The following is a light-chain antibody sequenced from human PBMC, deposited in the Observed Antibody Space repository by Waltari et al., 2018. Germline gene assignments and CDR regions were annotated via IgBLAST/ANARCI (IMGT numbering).Light chain of an antibody. J-gene: IGKJ5*01. CDR3: QQYLKWPLT. CDR1: QSVSDA. CDR2: RAS. Sequence: EIVMTQSPATLSVSPGERATLSCRASQSVSDALAWYQQIPGQAPRLLIYRASTRATGIPARFSGSGSGTEFTLTIRSLQSEDFAVYSCQQYLKWPLTFGQGTRLE. V-gene: IGKV3-15*01.